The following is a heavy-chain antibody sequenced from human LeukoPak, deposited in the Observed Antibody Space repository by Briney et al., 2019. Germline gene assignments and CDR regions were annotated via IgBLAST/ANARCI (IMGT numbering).Heavy chain of an antibody. Sequence: SGGSLRLSCAVSGFTVSSSYMSWVRQAPGKGLEWVSLIFGGGTTYYADSVKGGFTVSRDTSKNTLYLQMNSLRVEDTAVYYCARWKSGYASRDYFDYWGQGTLVTVSS. CDR1: GFTVSSSY. V-gene: IGHV3-66*01. CDR3: ARWKSGYASRDYFDY. CDR2: IFGGGTT. J-gene: IGHJ4*02. D-gene: IGHD6-13*01.